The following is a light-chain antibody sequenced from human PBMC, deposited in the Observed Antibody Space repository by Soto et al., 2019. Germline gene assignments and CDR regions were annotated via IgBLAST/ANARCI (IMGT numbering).Light chain of an antibody. CDR2: EVS. V-gene: IGLV2-14*01. J-gene: IGLJ3*02. CDR1: SSDVGGYNY. CDR3: SSYTTSSTWV. Sequence: QSALTQPASVSGSPGQSITFSCTGTSSDVGGYNYVSWYQQHPGKAPKLIIYEVSSRPSGVSNRFSGSKSGNTASLTISGLQAEDEADYYCSSYTTSSTWVFGGGTKVTVL.